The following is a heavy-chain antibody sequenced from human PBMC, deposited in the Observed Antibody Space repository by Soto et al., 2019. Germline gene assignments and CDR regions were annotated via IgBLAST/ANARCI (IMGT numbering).Heavy chain of an antibody. CDR1: GFTVSSNY. V-gene: IGHV3-66*01. Sequence: EVQLVESGGGLVQPGGSLRLSCAASGFTVSSNYMSWVRQAPGKGLEWVSVIYSGGSTYYADSVKGRFTISRDNSKNTLYLQMTGLGAEDTAVYYCARGATYCSGRHSDYWGQGTLVTVSS. D-gene: IGHD3-10*01. CDR2: IYSGGST. J-gene: IGHJ4*02. CDR3: ARGATYCSGRHSDY.